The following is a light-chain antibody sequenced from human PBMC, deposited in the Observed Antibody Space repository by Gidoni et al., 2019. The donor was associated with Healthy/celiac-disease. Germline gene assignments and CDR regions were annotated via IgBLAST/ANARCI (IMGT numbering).Light chain of an antibody. CDR1: QSVSSNY. V-gene: IGKV3-20*01. Sequence: EIVLTQSPGTLSLSPGERATLSCRASQSVSSNYLAWFQQKPGQTPRLLIYGASSRATGIPDRFSGSGSGTDFTLTISRLEPEDFAVYSCQRYGSAPPTFGQGTRLEIK. CDR2: GAS. CDR3: QRYGSAPPT. J-gene: IGKJ2*01.